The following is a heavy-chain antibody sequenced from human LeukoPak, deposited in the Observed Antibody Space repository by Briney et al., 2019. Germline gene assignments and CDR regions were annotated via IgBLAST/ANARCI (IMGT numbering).Heavy chain of an antibody. CDR2: IIPIFGTA. V-gene: IGHV1-69*05. J-gene: IGHJ5*02. Sequence: GASVKVSCKASGGTFSSYAISWVRQAPGQGLEWMGRIIPIFGTANYAQKFQGRVTITTDESTSTAYMELSSLRSEDTAVYYCARGQRTGSGSYYQFDPWGQGTLVTVFS. CDR3: ARGQRTGSGSYYQFDP. CDR1: GGTFSSYA. D-gene: IGHD3-10*01.